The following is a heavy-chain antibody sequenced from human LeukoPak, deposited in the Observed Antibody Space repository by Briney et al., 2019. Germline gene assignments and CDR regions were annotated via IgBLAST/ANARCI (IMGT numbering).Heavy chain of an antibody. Sequence: PSETLSLTCTVSGGSISSGSYYWSWIRQPPGKGLEWIGSIYYSGSTYYNPSLKSRVTISVDTSKNQFSLKLSSVTAADTAVYYCARSVVGATRGDAFDIWGQGTMVTVSS. D-gene: IGHD1-26*01. CDR1: GGSISSGSYY. CDR3: ARSVVGATRGDAFDI. J-gene: IGHJ3*02. CDR2: IYYSGST. V-gene: IGHV4-39*07.